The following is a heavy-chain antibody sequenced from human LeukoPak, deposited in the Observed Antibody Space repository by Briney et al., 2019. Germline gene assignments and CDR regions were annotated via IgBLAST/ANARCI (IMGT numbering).Heavy chain of an antibody. CDR2: VFYDGGT. Sequence: PSETLSLTCTVSGGSISGFYWSWVRQPPGKGLEWIGYVFYDGGTRYAASLESRVTISLDTSKNQFTLRLRSVTAADTAFYYCAXXXXXXXXXXXYYPYYLDYWGQGALVTVSS. CDR1: GGSISGFY. D-gene: IGHD3-22*01. V-gene: IGHV4-59*08. J-gene: IGHJ4*02. CDR3: AXXXXXXXXXXXYYPYYLDY.